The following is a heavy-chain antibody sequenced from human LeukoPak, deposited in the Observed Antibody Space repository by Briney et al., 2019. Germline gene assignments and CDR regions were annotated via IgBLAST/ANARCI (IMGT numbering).Heavy chain of an antibody. V-gene: IGHV3-23*01. Sequence: GGSLRPSCAASGFTFSSYAMTWVRQAPGKGLEWVSTISNGGGSTYYADSVKGRFTISRDNSKNTVYPQMSSLRAEDTAVYYCAKDRWGSGGSGGGDYWGQGTLVTVSS. D-gene: IGHD2-15*01. CDR3: AKDRWGSGGSGGGDY. CDR2: ISNGGGST. J-gene: IGHJ4*02. CDR1: GFTFSSYA.